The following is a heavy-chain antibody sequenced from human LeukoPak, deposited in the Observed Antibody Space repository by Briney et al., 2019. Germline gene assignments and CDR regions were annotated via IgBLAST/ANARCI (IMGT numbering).Heavy chain of an antibody. CDR2: INGDGRTT. CDR1: GFIFSNSW. CDR3: ARVGSIAAAFVDS. D-gene: IGHD6-13*01. J-gene: IGHJ5*01. Sequence: GGSLRLSCAASGFIFSNSWMFWVRQVPGKGLVWVSYINGDGRTTTYADSVRGRFTISRDNTKNTLYLQMNSLRVDDTAVYYCARVGSIAAAFVDSWGHGLLITVSS. V-gene: IGHV3-74*01.